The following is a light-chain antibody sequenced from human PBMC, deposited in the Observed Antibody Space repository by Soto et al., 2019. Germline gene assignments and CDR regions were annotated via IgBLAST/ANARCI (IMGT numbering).Light chain of an antibody. CDR3: QQSYSAPQVT. Sequence: DIQMTQSPSSLSASVGDRVTITCRTSQSISNYLNWYQQQPGKAPKLLIYGAFSLQSGVPSRFSGSGSGTAFTLTISSLQPEDFATYYCQQSYSAPQVTFGGGTKVEIK. CDR2: GAF. CDR1: QSISNY. V-gene: IGKV1-39*01. J-gene: IGKJ4*01.